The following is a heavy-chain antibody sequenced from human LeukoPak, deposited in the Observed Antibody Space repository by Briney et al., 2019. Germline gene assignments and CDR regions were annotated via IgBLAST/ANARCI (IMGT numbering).Heavy chain of an antibody. V-gene: IGHV3-9*01. CDR2: ISWNSGSI. CDR3: AKVPHYYDSSGYSD. J-gene: IGHJ4*02. D-gene: IGHD3-22*01. Sequence: PGRSLRLSCAASGFTFDDYAMHWVRHAPGKGREGGSGISWNSGSIGYADSVKGRFTISRDNAKNSLYLQMNSLRAEDTALYYCAKVPHYYDSSGYSDWGQGTLVTVSS. CDR1: GFTFDDYA.